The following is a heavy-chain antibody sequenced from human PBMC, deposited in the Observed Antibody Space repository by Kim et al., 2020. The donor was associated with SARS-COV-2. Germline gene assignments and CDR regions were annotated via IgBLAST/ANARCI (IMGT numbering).Heavy chain of an antibody. Sequence: SGPTLVNPTQTLTLTCSFSGFSLTTRTMYVNWIRQSPGGALEWLGLTGLEGEKYSSTSLKTRVTISKDTPKKQVVLTMTNMDSVDTATYYCARSFYYGSGTYGNNYFDSWGQGIMVTVSS. CDR3: ARSFYYGSGTYGNNYFDS. J-gene: IGHJ4*02. V-gene: IGHV2-70*01. CDR2: TGLEGEK. CDR1: GFSLTTRTMY. D-gene: IGHD3-10*01.